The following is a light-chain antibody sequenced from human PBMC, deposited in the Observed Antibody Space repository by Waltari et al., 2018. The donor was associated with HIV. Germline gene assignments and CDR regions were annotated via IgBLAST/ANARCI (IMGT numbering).Light chain of an antibody. CDR2: GVS. CDR3: QQRSSFVT. J-gene: IGKJ3*01. Sequence: DILLTQSLPFVSASLGDRSPLTRRADQDIMSWLHWYHETTGVAPTPLISGVSTLESGVPSRFSGAGAQTEFTLTINDRRPEDAAVYLCQQRSSFVTFNPATRVDLK. V-gene: IGKV1-12*01. CDR1: QDIMSW.